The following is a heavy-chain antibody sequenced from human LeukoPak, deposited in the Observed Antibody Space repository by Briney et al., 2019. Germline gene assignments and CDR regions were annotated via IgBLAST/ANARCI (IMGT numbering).Heavy chain of an antibody. V-gene: IGHV1-69*05. Sequence: ASVKVSCKASGATFSSYSITWVRQAPGQGLEWMGGIMPLFNTEHYAQQFQGRVTITTDESTSTAYLDLRSLRFEDTAMYYCARVDRSYYYLDVWGKGTAVTVSS. CDR1: GATFSSYS. CDR2: IMPLFNTE. CDR3: ARVDRSYYYLDV. J-gene: IGHJ6*03.